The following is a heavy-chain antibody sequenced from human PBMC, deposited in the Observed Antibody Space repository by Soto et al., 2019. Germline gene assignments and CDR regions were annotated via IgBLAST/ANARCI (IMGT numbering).Heavy chain of an antibody. CDR2: ISSGGGSP. CDR3: AKGDGRIVPRHFDY. J-gene: IGHJ4*02. V-gene: IGHV3-23*01. D-gene: IGHD1-26*01. Sequence: QLLESGGGLVQPGGSLRLSCAASGFTFSDYAMSWVRQAPGKGLEWVSSISSGGGSPYYADSVKGRFTISRNSSKNTLFLQMNSLRAEDTAVYYCAKGDGRIVPRHFDYWGQGTLVTVSS. CDR1: GFTFSDYA.